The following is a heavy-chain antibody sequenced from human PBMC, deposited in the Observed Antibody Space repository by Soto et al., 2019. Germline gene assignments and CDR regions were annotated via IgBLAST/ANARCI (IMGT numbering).Heavy chain of an antibody. CDR1: GGTFSSDS. CDR3: ARSGGLDRDFNY. V-gene: IGHV1-69*13. Sequence: SVKASCKASGGTFSSDSFSWVRQAPGQGLEWMGGIIPMFDTPIYAQKFQDRVTITADESTSTAYMQLSSLRSGDTAVYYCARSGGLDRDFNYWGQGSLVTVSS. D-gene: IGHD2-15*01. J-gene: IGHJ4*02. CDR2: IIPMFDTP.